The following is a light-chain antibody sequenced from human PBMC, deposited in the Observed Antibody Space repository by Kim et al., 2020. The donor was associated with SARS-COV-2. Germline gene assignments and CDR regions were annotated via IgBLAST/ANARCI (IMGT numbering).Light chain of an antibody. CDR2: DAS. Sequence: EIVLTQSPATLSLSPGERATLSCRASQSVSSYLAWYQQKPGQAPRLLIYDASNRATGIPARFSGSGSGTDFTLTISSLEPEDFAVYYCQQRSNWPQGYTFGQGTKLEI. CDR3: QQRSNWPQGYT. J-gene: IGKJ2*01. V-gene: IGKV3-11*01. CDR1: QSVSSY.